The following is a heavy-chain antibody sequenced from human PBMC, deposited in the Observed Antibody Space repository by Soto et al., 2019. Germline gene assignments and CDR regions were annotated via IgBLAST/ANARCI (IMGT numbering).Heavy chain of an antibody. CDR3: ASSRGRGDFWSGYVAFDI. J-gene: IGHJ3*02. CDR2: VSWNSGSE. CDR1: GFTFDDYA. D-gene: IGHD3-3*01. V-gene: IGHV3-9*01. Sequence: EVQLVESGGGLVQPGRSLRLSCAASGFTFDDYAMHWVRQAPGKGLEWVSGVSWNSGSEDYADSVKGRFTISRDNVNKSLHLQMNSLEPEDTAVYFCASSRGRGDFWSGYVAFDIWGQGTMVTVS.